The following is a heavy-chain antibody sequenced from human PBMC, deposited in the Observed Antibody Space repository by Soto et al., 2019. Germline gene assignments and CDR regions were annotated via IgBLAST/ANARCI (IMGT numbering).Heavy chain of an antibody. J-gene: IGHJ4*02. CDR3: ARQGVVSGTYVGYFDS. CDR1: GFSISSGYY. D-gene: IGHD3-10*01. V-gene: IGHV4-38-2*01. CDR2: IYHNGRI. Sequence: PSETLSLTCAVSGFSISSGYYWVWIRQPPGKGLEWIATIYHNGRIYYNPSLKSRVTLSLDMPKNQFSLRLTSVTAADTAIYYCARQGVVSGTYVGYFDSWGQGNLVTVSS.